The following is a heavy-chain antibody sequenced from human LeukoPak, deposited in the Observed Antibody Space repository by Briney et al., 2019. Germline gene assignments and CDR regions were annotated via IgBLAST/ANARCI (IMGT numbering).Heavy chain of an antibody. D-gene: IGHD2-15*01. CDR1: GGSISGYH. V-gene: IGHV4-59*08. Sequence: SETLSLTCTVTGGSISGYHWNWIRQSPGKGLEWIGNIFYTGNVDYNPSLQCRVTISVDTSKNEISLILSSVTAADTAVYYCARKTYCSGGRCYGENWFDPWGQGTLVTVSS. CDR3: ARKTYCSGGRCYGENWFDP. J-gene: IGHJ5*02. CDR2: IFYTGNV.